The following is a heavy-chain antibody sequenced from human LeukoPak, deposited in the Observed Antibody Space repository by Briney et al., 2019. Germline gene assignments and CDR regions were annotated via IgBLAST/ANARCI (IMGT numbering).Heavy chain of an antibody. Sequence: PAGSLRLSCAASGFTFNDFAMTWVRQAPGKGLEWVSTIADAGTYYAYYVTGRFIISRDNSKNMLYLQLNSLRADDTAMDYCARNLGPFDVRGQGTMVTVSS. V-gene: IGHV3-23*01. D-gene: IGHD3-16*01. CDR3: ARNLGPFDV. J-gene: IGHJ3*01. CDR2: IADAGT. CDR1: GFTFNDFA.